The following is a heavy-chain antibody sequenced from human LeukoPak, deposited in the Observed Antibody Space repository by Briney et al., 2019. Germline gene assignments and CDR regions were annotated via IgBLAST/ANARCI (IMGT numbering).Heavy chain of an antibody. V-gene: IGHV3-74*01. CDR3: AKSSSSGWDYYYYGMDV. J-gene: IGHJ6*02. D-gene: IGHD6-19*01. CDR2: ITNDGSST. Sequence: PGGSLRLSCAASGLTFSSHWMHWVRQAPGKGLVWVSRITNDGSSTTYADSVKGRFTISRDNAKNSLYLQMNSLRAEDTALYYCAKSSSSGWDYYYYGMDVWGQGTTVTVSS. CDR1: GLTFSSHW.